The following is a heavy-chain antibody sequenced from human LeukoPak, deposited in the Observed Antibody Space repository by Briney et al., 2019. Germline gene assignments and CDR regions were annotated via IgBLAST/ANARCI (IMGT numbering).Heavy chain of an antibody. CDR2: IFYSGST. Sequence: PSQTLSLTCTVSGDSISRGGYYWSWIRQHPGKGLEWIGYIFYSGSTYYNPSLKSRVNISVDTSKNRFSLKLSSVTAADTAVYYCARDLRGIRGVGSNWFDPWGQGTLVTVSS. D-gene: IGHD3-10*01. V-gene: IGHV4-31*03. J-gene: IGHJ5*02. CDR3: ARDLRGIRGVGSNWFDP. CDR1: GDSISRGGYY.